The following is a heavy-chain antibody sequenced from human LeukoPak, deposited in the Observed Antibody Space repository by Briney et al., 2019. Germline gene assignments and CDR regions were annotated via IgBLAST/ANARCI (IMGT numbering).Heavy chain of an antibody. J-gene: IGHJ5*02. CDR1: GGSISSGTYY. CDR3: ARQTYYHGSGSYPWFDP. V-gene: IGHV4-39*01. Sequence: SETLSLTCTVSGGSISSGTYYWSWIRQPPGKGLEWIGTIYYSGRTDYNPSLESRVTISVDTSKNQFSLNLRSVTAADTAVYYCARQTYYHGSGSYPWFDPWGQGTLVTVSS. CDR2: IYYSGRT. D-gene: IGHD3-10*01.